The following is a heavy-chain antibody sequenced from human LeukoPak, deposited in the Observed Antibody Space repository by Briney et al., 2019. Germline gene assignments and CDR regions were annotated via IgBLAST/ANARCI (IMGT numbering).Heavy chain of an antibody. CDR1: GFTFSSYE. D-gene: IGHD3-10*01. CDR2: ISSSGSTI. Sequence: GGSLRLSCAASGFTFSSYEMNWVRQAPGKGLEWVSYISSSGSTIYYADSVKGRFTISRDNAKNSLYLQMNSLRAEDTAVYYCARRRYGSGRLDFDHWGQGTLVTVSS. V-gene: IGHV3-48*03. J-gene: IGHJ4*02. CDR3: ARRRYGSGRLDFDH.